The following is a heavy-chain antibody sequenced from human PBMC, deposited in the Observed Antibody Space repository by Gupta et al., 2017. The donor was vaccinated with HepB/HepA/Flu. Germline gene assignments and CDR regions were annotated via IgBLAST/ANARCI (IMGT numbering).Heavy chain of an antibody. CDR2: IYYTGST. CDR3: AREVYSSSWYEGGFFDY. V-gene: IGHV4-59*01. CDR1: GDSTSTYY. D-gene: IGHD6-13*01. Sequence: QVQLLELGPGLVKASETLSLTCTVPGDSTSTYYWTWIRQAPGKGLEWIGYIYYTGSTNYNPSLKSRVTISVDMAKNQFSLKLTSVTAADTAVYYCAREVYSSSWYEGGFFDYWGQGTQVTVSS. J-gene: IGHJ4*02.